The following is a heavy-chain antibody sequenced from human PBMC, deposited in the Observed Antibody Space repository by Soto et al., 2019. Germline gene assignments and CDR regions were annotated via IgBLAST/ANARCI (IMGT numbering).Heavy chain of an antibody. J-gene: IGHJ5*02. CDR2: IIPIFGTA. CDR3: ARAEERILSPIGQRGFDP. Sequence: QVQLVQSGAEVKKPGSSVKVSCKASGGTFSSYAISWVRQAPGQGLEWMGGIIPIFGTANYAQKFQGRVTITADEFTSTAYMELSSRRSEDTTVYYCARAEERILSPIGQRGFDPWGQGTLVTVSS. D-gene: IGHD2-15*01. V-gene: IGHV1-69*01. CDR1: GGTFSSYA.